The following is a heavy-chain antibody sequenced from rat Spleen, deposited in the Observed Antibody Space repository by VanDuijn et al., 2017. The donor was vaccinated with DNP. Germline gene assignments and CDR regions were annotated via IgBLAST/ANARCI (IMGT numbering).Heavy chain of an antibody. Sequence: EVQLVESGGGSVQPGRSLKLSCAASGFTFSKYDMAWVRQAPTKGLEWVASISSSSDNTYYRDSVKGRFTVSRDDAKSTLYLQMDSLRSEDTATYYCASLNNYNWFAYWGQGTLVTVSS. J-gene: IGHJ3*01. CDR1: GFTFSKYD. CDR3: ASLNNYNWFAY. CDR2: ISSSSDNT. D-gene: IGHD1-10*01. V-gene: IGHV5-25*01.